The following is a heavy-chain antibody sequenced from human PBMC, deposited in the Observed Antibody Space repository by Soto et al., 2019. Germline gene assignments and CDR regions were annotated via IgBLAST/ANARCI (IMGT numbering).Heavy chain of an antibody. CDR3: ARAQSSLLWFGELLYTPFDY. D-gene: IGHD3-10*01. CDR1: GYTFTSYD. Sequence: ASVKVSCKASGYTFTSYDINWVRQATGQGLEWMGWMNPNSGNTGYAQKFQGRVTMTRNTSISTAYMELSSLRSEDTAVYYCARAQSSLLWFGELLYTPFDYWGQGTLVTVSS. V-gene: IGHV1-8*01. J-gene: IGHJ4*02. CDR2: MNPNSGNT.